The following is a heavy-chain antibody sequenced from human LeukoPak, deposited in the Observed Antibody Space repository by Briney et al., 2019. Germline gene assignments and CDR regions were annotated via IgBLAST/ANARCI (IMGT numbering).Heavy chain of an antibody. Sequence: GASVKVSCKASGYTFTGYYMHWVRQAPGQGLEWMGWINPNSGGTNYAQKFQGRVTMTRDTSISTAYMELSRLRSDDTAVYYCARELVRYRLGYMDVWGKGTTVTVSS. CDR1: GYTFTGYY. J-gene: IGHJ6*03. D-gene: IGHD5-12*01. CDR2: INPNSGGT. CDR3: ARELVRYRLGYMDV. V-gene: IGHV1-2*02.